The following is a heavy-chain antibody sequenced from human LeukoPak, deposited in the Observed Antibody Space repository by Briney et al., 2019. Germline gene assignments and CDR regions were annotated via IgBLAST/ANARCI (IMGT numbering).Heavy chain of an antibody. CDR3: ARDLVYYDSSGYYRPFDY. V-gene: IGHV1-18*01. Sequence: ASVKVSCKASGYTFTSYGISWVRQAPGQGLEWMGWISAYNGNTNYAQKLQGRVTMTTDTSTSTACMELRSLRSDDTAVYYCARDLVYYDSSGYYRPFDYWGQGTLVTVSS. CDR2: ISAYNGNT. CDR1: GYTFTSYG. J-gene: IGHJ4*02. D-gene: IGHD3-22*01.